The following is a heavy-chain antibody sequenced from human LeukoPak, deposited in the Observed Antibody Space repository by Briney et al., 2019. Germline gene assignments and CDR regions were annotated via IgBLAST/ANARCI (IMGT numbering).Heavy chain of an antibody. CDR2: IYSSGST. Sequence: SQTLSLTCTVSGVSISSDYWRWIQQPAGKGLEWIGRIYSSGSTNYNPSLRSRVTMSVDTSKNQFSLKLSSVTAADTAVYYCVGWSATRIDYWGQGTLVTVSS. CDR1: GVSISSDY. J-gene: IGHJ4*02. D-gene: IGHD3-3*01. CDR3: VGWSATRIDY. V-gene: IGHV4-4*07.